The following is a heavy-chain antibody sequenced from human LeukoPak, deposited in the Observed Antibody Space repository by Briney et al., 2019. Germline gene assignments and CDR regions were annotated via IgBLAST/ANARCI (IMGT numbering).Heavy chain of an antibody. CDR3: ARPDHVTSFAAFHI. Sequence: SEALSLTCTVSVGSISSTLHYWGWLRQPPGKELEWIGTTYFNGNTYYNPSLQSRVNISIDASRNQFYLSLGSVTATDTAVYYCARPDHVTSFAAFHIWGQGAVVTVSS. V-gene: IGHV4-39*01. CDR1: VGSISSTLHY. J-gene: IGHJ3*02. CDR2: TYFNGNT. D-gene: IGHD2-21*02.